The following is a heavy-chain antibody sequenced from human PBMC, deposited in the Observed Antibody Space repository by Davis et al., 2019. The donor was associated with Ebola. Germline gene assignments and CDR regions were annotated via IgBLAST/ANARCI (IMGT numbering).Heavy chain of an antibody. J-gene: IGHJ4*02. V-gene: IGHV3-23*01. CDR3: TFTYGETDY. D-gene: IGHD4-17*01. CDR2: ISGSGGST. Sequence: GGSLRLSCAASGFTFSSYAMSWVRHAPGKGREWVSAISGSGGSTYYADSVKGWFTLARDNSKNTAYLQMNSLKTEDTAVYYCTFTYGETDYWGQGTLVTVSS. CDR1: GFTFSSYA.